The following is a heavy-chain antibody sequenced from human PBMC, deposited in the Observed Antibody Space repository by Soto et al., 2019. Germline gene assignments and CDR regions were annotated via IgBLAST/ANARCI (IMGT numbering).Heavy chain of an antibody. CDR1: GYRFTSYW. CDR3: ARKDKSGYFNWFDP. D-gene: IGHD3-22*01. V-gene: IGHV5-51*01. J-gene: IGHJ5*02. Sequence: GESLKISCRTSGYRFTSYWIAWVRQMPGKGLEWMGIIFPSDSDTRYSPSSQGQVTISADRSTSTVFLQWASLKASDTAVYFCARKDKSGYFNWFDPWGQGTLVTVSS. CDR2: IFPSDSDT.